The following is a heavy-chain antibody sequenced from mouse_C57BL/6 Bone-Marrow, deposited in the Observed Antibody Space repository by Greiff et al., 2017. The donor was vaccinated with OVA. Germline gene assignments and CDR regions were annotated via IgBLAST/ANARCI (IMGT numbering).Heavy chain of an antibody. CDR2: IHPNSGST. CDR1: GYTFTSYW. V-gene: IGHV1-64*01. CDR3: ASDLYYFDY. Sequence: VKLLESGAELVKPGASVKLSCKASGYTFTSYWMHWVKQRPGQGLEWIGMIHPNSGSTNYNEKFKSKATLTVDKSSSTAYMQLSSLTSEDSAVYYCASDLYYFDYWGQGTTLTVSS. J-gene: IGHJ2*01.